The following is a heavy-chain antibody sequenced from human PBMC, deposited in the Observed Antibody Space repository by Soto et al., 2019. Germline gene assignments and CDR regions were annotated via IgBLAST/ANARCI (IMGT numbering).Heavy chain of an antibody. V-gene: IGHV3-66*01. CDR1: GFTVSRNY. CDR3: ARDSDSWSANKYYLDN. CDR2: IYSGGDT. D-gene: IGHD3-3*01. Sequence: GESLKISCAASGFTVSRNYMSWVRQAPGKGLEWVSVIYSGGDTYYADSVKVRFTISRDNDKNMLYLQMNSLRVEDTAVYYCARDSDSWSANKYYLDNWGQGTLVTVSS. J-gene: IGHJ4*02.